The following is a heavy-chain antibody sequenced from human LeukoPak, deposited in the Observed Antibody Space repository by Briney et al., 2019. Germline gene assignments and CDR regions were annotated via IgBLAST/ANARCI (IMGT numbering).Heavy chain of an antibody. Sequence: PSETLSLTCTVSGGSISSYYWSWTRQPPGKGLEWVGYIYASGSTNYNASLKSRVTISVDTSKNQFSLKVISVTAADTAVYYCARHSSVVRGWFDPWGQGTLVVVSS. V-gene: IGHV4-4*09. CDR2: IYASGST. J-gene: IGHJ5*02. CDR1: GGSISSYY. D-gene: IGHD2-15*01. CDR3: ARHSSVVRGWFDP.